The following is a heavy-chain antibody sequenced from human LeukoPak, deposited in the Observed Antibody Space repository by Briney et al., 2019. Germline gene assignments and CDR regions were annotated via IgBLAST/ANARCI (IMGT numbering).Heavy chain of an antibody. CDR2: IIPIFGTA. CDR3: ARAISPSLGYCSSTSCYYFDY. CDR1: GGTFSSYA. D-gene: IGHD2-2*01. J-gene: IGHJ4*02. V-gene: IGHV1-69*06. Sequence: SVKVSCKASGGTFSSYAISWVRQAPGQGLEWMGGIIPIFGTANYAQKFQGRVTITADKSTSTAYMELSSLRSEDTAVYYCARAISPSLGYCSSTSCYYFDYWGQGTLVTVSS.